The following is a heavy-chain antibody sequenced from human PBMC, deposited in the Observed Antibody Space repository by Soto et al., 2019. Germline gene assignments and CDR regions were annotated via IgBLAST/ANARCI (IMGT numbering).Heavy chain of an antibody. CDR1: GFTFSSYE. V-gene: IGHV3-48*03. CDR3: ARDYPNWNKDHYYYYMDV. D-gene: IGHD1-20*01. Sequence: GGSLRLSCAASGFTFSSYEMNWVRQAPGKGLEWVSYISSSGSTIYYADSVKGRFTISRDNAKNSLYLQMNSLRAEDTAVYYCARDYPNWNKDHYYYYMDVGGKGTTVTVS. J-gene: IGHJ6*03. CDR2: ISSSGSTI.